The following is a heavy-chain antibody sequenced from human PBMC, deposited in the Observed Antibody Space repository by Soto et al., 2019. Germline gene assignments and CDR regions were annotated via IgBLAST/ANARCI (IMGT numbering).Heavy chain of an antibody. Sequence: QLQLQESGPGLVKPSETLSLTCTVSGGSISSSTYHWAWIRQPPGKGLEWIASIYYTGTTYYSPSLKSRVTISVDTSKYHFSLKLSSVTAADTAVYYCSRERESASEHWGQGTLVTVSS. CDR3: SRERESASEH. V-gene: IGHV4-39*02. CDR1: GGSISSSTYH. CDR2: IYYTGTT. J-gene: IGHJ4*02.